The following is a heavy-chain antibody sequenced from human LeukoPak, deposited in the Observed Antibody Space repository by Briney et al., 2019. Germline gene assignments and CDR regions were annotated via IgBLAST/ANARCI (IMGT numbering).Heavy chain of an antibody. D-gene: IGHD1-20*01. CDR2: VSAYNGNT. CDR3: ARYNWNLGYDY. V-gene: IGHV1-18*01. J-gene: IGHJ4*02. CDR1: GYTFTSYG. Sequence: SVKVSCKASGYTFTSYGISWVRQAPGQGLEWMGWVSAYNGNTNYARKLQGRVTMTTDTSTSTAYMELRSLRSDDTAVYYCARYNWNLGYDYWGQGTLVTVSS.